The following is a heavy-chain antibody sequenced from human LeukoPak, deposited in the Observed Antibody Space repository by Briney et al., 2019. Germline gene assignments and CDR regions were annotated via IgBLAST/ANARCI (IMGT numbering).Heavy chain of an antibody. V-gene: IGHV3-48*01. CDR3: AKDDRWLQFCC. Sequence: GGSLRLSCAASGFTFNSYAFNWVRQAPGKGLEWVSYISSSSNVIYYTDSVKGRFTISRDNARNLLSLQMNSLRAEDTAVYYCAKDDRWLQFCCWGQGTLVTVSS. CDR2: ISSSSNVI. D-gene: IGHD5-24*01. J-gene: IGHJ4*02. CDR1: GFTFNSYA.